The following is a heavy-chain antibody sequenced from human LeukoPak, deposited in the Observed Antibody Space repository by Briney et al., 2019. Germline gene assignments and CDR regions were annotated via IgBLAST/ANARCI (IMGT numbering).Heavy chain of an antibody. J-gene: IGHJ4*02. CDR2: VYQSGTT. V-gene: IGHV4-38-2*02. CDR1: GFSISRGHS. Sequence: SETLSLTCTVSGFSISRGHSWGWVRPPPGAGLEWIGSVYQSGTTYYNPSLKSRVTTSVDMSKNPFSLRLRPVTAADTAVYYCARIFIRNGYSSYFDCWGQGTLVTVSS. CDR3: ARIFIRNGYSSYFDC. D-gene: IGHD5-18*01.